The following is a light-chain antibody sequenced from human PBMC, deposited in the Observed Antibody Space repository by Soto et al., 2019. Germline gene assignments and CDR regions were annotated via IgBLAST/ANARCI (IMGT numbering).Light chain of an antibody. J-gene: IGKJ2*01. CDR1: QHISNY. CDR2: AAS. V-gene: IGKV1-16*01. Sequence: DIQMTQSPPTLSASVGDRVTITCRASQHISNYLAWFQQTPGKAPKSLISAASSLQNGVPPRFSGSGFGTDFTLTISSLQPEDFAPYYCQQYDSYPHSFGHGTKLEI. CDR3: QQYDSYPHS.